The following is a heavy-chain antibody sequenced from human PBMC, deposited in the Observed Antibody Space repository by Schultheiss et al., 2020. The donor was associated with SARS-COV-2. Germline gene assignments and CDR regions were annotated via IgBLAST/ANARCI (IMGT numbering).Heavy chain of an antibody. J-gene: IGHJ6*02. D-gene: IGHD1-26*01. Sequence: GGSLRLSCAASGFTFSNYAMSWVRQAPGKGLVWVSRINSDGSSTSYADSVKGRFTISRDNAKNSLYLQMNSLRAEDTAVYYCARVGPYYGMDVWGQGTTVTVSS. V-gene: IGHV3-74*01. CDR1: GFTFSNYA. CDR2: INSDGSST. CDR3: ARVGPYYGMDV.